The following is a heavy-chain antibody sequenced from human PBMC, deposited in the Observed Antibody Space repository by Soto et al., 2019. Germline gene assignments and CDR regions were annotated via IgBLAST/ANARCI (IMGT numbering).Heavy chain of an antibody. CDR1: GGSISSSSYY. V-gene: IGHV4-39*01. Sequence: PSETLSLTCTVSGGSISSSSYYWGWIRQPPGKGLEWIGSIYYSGSTYYNPSLKSRVTISVDTSKNQFSLKLSSVTAADTAVYYCVTRGLIVLFGELLAGMAKYYYYGMDGWGQGRKVT. D-gene: IGHD3-10*02. J-gene: IGHJ6*02. CDR2: IYYSGST. CDR3: VTRGLIVLFGELLAGMAKYYYYGMDG.